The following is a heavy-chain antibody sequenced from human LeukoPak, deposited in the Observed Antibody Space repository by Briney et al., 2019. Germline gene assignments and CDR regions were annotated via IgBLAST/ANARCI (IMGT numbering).Heavy chain of an antibody. CDR1: GYSENFYG. Sequence: ASVKVSCKTSGYSENFYGITWVRQVAGQGLEWMGWISAQHGQTEYAPNSQDRVTMTTDTYTNTAYMELRSLRSDDTAVYYCVGSLVYCTSNVCYLKYWGQGTLVTVSS. J-gene: IGHJ4*02. V-gene: IGHV1-18*01. CDR2: ISAQHGQT. CDR3: VGSLVYCTSNVCYLKY. D-gene: IGHD2-8*01.